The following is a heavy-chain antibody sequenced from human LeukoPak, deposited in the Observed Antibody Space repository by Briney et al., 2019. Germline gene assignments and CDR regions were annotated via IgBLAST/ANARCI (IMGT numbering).Heavy chain of an antibody. D-gene: IGHD6-13*01. Sequence: SETLSLTCTVSGGSIRSSYYYWGWIRQPPGKGLEWIGSIYDSGSTYYNPSLKSRVTISVDTSKNQFSLKLNSVTAADTAVYYCARMPLTRSSSWYGFDYWGQGTLVTVSS. CDR2: IYDSGST. CDR3: ARMPLTRSSSWYGFDY. CDR1: GGSIRSSYYY. J-gene: IGHJ4*02. V-gene: IGHV4-39*01.